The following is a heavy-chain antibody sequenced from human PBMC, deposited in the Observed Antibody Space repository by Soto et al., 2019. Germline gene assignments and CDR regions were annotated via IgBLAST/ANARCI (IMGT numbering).Heavy chain of an antibody. J-gene: IGHJ6*02. CDR2: ISSSGGST. CDR1: GFTFSSYA. CDR3: MRPATRGRHYFYFGMDV. Sequence: GSLRLSCAASGFTFSSYAMSWVRQAPGKGLEWVSGISSSGGSTYYADSVKGRFTISRDNSKNTLFLRMNRPRVEDTAVYYCMRPATRGRHYFYFGMDVWGQGTTVTVSS. D-gene: IGHD3-10*01. V-gene: IGHV3-23*01.